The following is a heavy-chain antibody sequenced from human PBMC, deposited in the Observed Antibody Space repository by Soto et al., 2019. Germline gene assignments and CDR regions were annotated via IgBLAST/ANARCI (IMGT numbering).Heavy chain of an antibody. D-gene: IGHD2-8*01. CDR2: ISGYNGDT. CDR1: GYTFTRYG. CDR3: AKNGQPPYYYYGMDV. J-gene: IGHJ6*02. Sequence: QGQLVQSGAEVKKPGASVKVSCKASGYTFTRYGISWVRQAPGQGLEWMGWISGYNGDTKYAQKFQGRVTMTVDTSTTTAYMELRSLTYDDRAVYYCAKNGQPPYYYYGMDVWGQGTTVTVSS. V-gene: IGHV1-18*01.